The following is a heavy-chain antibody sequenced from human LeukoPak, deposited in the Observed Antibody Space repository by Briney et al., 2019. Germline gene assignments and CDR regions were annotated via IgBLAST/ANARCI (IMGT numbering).Heavy chain of an antibody. V-gene: IGHV3-23*01. CDR3: AREGSGWYVVDY. J-gene: IGHJ4*02. CDR1: GFTFTTYS. D-gene: IGHD6-19*01. Sequence: GGSLRLSCAASGFTFTTYSMYWVRQAPGKGLEWVSAISGGGDYIYYADSVKGRFTISRDNSKSTLYLQMNSLRAEDTAVYYCAREGSGWYVVDYWGQGTLVTVSS. CDR2: ISGGGDYI.